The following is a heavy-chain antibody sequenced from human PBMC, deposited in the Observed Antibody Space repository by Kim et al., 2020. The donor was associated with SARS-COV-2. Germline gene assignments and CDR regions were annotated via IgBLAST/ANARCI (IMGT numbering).Heavy chain of an antibody. CDR2: IYYSGST. Sequence: SETLSLTCTVSGGSISSYYWSWIRQPPGKGLEWIGYIYYSGSTNYNPSLKSRVTISVDTSKNQFSLKLSSVTAADTAVYYCAAVKEIFDAFDIWGQGTMVTVSS. J-gene: IGHJ3*02. CDR3: AAVKEIFDAFDI. CDR1: GGSISSYY. V-gene: IGHV4-59*13.